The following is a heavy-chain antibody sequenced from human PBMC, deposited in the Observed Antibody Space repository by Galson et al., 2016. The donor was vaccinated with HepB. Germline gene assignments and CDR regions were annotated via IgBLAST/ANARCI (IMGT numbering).Heavy chain of an antibody. Sequence: SLRLSCAASGFTFSSYAMHWVRQAPGKGLEWVAVISEDGSKTDYADSVKGRFTISRGSSKNILYLQMNSLRVEDTAVYHCAKDPYYYGSGSYLYFHYWGQGTLVTVSS. CDR2: ISEDGSKT. V-gene: IGHV3-30*01. J-gene: IGHJ4*02. CDR3: AKDPYYYGSGSYLYFHY. CDR1: GFTFSSYA. D-gene: IGHD3-10*01.